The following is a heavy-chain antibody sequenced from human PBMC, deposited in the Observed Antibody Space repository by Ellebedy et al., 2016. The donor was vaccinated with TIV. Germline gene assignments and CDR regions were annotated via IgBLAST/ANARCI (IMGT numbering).Heavy chain of an antibody. J-gene: IGHJ6*02. CDR1: EFTFSSYG. Sequence: GESLKISXAASEFTFSSYGMHWVRQAPGKGLEWVAVISYDGSDKYYADSVKGRFTISRDNSKNTLYLQMNSLRAEDTAVYYCARVNALVPSNYYYGMDVWGQGTTVTVSS. D-gene: IGHD3-16*01. V-gene: IGHV3-30*03. CDR2: ISYDGSDK. CDR3: ARVNALVPSNYYYGMDV.